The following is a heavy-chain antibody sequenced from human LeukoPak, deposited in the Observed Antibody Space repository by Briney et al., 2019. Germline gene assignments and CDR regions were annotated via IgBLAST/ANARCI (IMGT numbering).Heavy chain of an antibody. CDR1: GFTFSSYS. V-gene: IGHV3-7*01. CDR3: ARDGPVLEWHKSVAFDI. D-gene: IGHD3-3*01. CDR2: IKQDGSEK. Sequence: PGGSLRLSCAASGFTFSSYSMNWVRQAPGKGLEWVANIKQDGSEKYYVDSVKGRFTISRDNAKNSLYLQMNSLRAEDTAVYYCARDGPVLEWHKSVAFDIWGQGTMVTVSS. J-gene: IGHJ3*02.